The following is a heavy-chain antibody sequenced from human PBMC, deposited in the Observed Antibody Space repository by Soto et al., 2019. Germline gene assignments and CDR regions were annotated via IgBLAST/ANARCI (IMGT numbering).Heavy chain of an antibody. V-gene: IGHV4-59*01. CDR1: GGSISSYY. J-gene: IGHJ6*03. D-gene: IGHD3-3*01. Sequence: SETLSLTCTVSGGSISSYYWSWIRQPPGKGLEWIGYIYYSGSTNYNPSLKSRVTISVDTSKNQFSLKLSSVTAADTAVYYCARSKDPYYDFWSGYGNYYYMDVWGKGTTVTVSS. CDR3: ARSKDPYYDFWSGYGNYYYMDV. CDR2: IYYSGST.